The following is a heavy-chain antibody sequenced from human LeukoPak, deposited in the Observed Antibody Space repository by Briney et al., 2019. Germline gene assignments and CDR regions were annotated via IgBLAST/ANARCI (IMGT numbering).Heavy chain of an antibody. J-gene: IGHJ4*02. CDR2: ISVSTTMI. D-gene: IGHD4-17*01. Sequence: GGSLRLSCAASGFTFSSYSMNWVRQAPGKGLEWVSYISVSTTMIYYADSVKGRFTISRDNAKNSLYLQMNSLRAEDTAVYYCARDDGYYAHPVDYWGQGTLVTVSS. CDR1: GFTFSSYS. V-gene: IGHV3-48*04. CDR3: ARDDGYYAHPVDY.